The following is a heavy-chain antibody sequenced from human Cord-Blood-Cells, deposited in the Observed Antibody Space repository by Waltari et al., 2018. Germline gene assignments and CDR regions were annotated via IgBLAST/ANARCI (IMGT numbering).Heavy chain of an antibody. CDR3: ARGGTTSGDY. CDR1: GGPISSTS. J-gene: IGHJ4*02. Sequence: QLQLQESGPGLVKPSETLSLTRTLSGGPISSTSCSWIRQPAGKGLEWIGRIYTSGSTNYTPSLKSRVTMSVDTSKNQFPLKLSSVTAADTAVYYCARGGTTSGDYWGQGTLVTVSS. V-gene: IGHV4-4*07. CDR2: IYTSGST. D-gene: IGHD1-7*01.